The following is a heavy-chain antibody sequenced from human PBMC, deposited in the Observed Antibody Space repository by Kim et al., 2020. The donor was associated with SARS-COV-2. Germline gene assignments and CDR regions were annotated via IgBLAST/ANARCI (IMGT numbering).Heavy chain of an antibody. V-gene: IGHV3-23*01. J-gene: IGHJ4*02. Sequence: YDAGAVKGRFNNSRDNAKNTLYLQRNSRRAEDTAVYYCAKGWGSSWYCDYWGQGTLVTVSS. CDR3: AKGWGSSWYCDY. D-gene: IGHD6-13*01.